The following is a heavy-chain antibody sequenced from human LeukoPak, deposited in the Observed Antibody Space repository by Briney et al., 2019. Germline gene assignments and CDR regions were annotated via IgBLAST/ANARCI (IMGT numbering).Heavy chain of an antibody. CDR1: GFNSEDHA. CDR3: VKDMNPGGADV. J-gene: IGHJ6*02. CDR2: IYWSSSGT. V-gene: IGHV3-9*02. D-gene: IGHD3-10*01. Sequence: GGSLRLSCVVSGFNSEDHAMHWVRQAPGKGLERVSGIYWSSSGTGYADSVKGRFTVSRDNAKNSLYLQMNSLRPEDTALYYCVKDMNPGGADVWGQGTTVTVSS.